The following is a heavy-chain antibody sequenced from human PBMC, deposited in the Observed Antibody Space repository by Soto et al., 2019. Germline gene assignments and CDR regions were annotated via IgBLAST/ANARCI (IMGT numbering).Heavy chain of an antibody. CDR1: GGSISSGGYY. J-gene: IGHJ5*02. CDR3: ARARPKSSTLPSNNWFDP. D-gene: IGHD6-6*01. Sequence: SETLSLTCTVSGGSISSGGYYWSWIRQHPGKGLEWIGYIYYSGSTYYNPSLKSRVTISVDTSKNQFSLKLSPVTAADTAVYYCARARPKSSTLPSNNWFDPWGQGTLVTVSS. V-gene: IGHV4-31*03. CDR2: IYYSGST.